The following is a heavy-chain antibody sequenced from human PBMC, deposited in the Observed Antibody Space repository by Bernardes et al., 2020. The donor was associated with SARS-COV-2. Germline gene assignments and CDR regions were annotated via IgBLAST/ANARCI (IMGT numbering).Heavy chain of an antibody. J-gene: IGHJ6*02. CDR1: GFTFSSYG. V-gene: IGHV3-30*03. D-gene: IGHD2-2*01. Sequence: GGSLRLSCAASGFTFSSYGMHWVRQAPGKGLEWVAVISYDGSNKYYADSVKGRFTISRDNSKNTLYLQMNSLRAEDTAVYYCARDRYLLKDIVVVPAAMDYYYGMDVWGQGTTVTGSS. CDR2: ISYDGSNK. CDR3: ARDRYLLKDIVVVPAAMDYYYGMDV.